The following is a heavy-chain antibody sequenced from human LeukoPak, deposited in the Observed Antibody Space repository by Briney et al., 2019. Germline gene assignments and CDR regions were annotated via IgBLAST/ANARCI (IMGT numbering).Heavy chain of an antibody. Sequence: ASVKVSCKASGYTFTSYDINWVRQATGQGLEWMGWMNPNSGNTGYAQKFQGRVTITADESTSTAYMELSSLRSEDTAVYYCARLSIAAAGTPLNYWGQGTLVTVSS. J-gene: IGHJ4*02. CDR3: ARLSIAAAGTPLNY. CDR2: MNPNSGNT. V-gene: IGHV1-8*01. CDR1: GYTFTSYD. D-gene: IGHD6-13*01.